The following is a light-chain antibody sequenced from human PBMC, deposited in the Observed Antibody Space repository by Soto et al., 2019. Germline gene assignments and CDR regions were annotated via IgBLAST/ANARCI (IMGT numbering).Light chain of an antibody. CDR1: QDISSY. J-gene: IGKJ4*01. CDR2: AAS. Sequence: IQVTQSPSSLSASEGDRVTITCRASQDISSYLAWYQQKPGKAPTLLIYAASTLQSGVPSRFSGSGFGTDFTLTISSLQAEDFASYYCQQLRSYPSTFGGGTKVDI. CDR3: QQLRSYPST. V-gene: IGKV1-9*01.